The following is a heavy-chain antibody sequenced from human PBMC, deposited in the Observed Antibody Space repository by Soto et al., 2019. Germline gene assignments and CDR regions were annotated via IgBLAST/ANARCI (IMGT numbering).Heavy chain of an antibody. Sequence: GGSLRLSCAASGFTFSSYGMHWVRQAPGKGLEWVAVISYDGSNKYYADSVKGRFTISRDNSKNTLYLQMNSLRAEDTAVYYCAKTRQYYDILTGYYIPPYYYYGMDVWGQGTTVTVSS. V-gene: IGHV3-30*18. J-gene: IGHJ6*02. CDR3: AKTRQYYDILTGYYIPPYYYYGMDV. D-gene: IGHD3-9*01. CDR1: GFTFSSYG. CDR2: ISYDGSNK.